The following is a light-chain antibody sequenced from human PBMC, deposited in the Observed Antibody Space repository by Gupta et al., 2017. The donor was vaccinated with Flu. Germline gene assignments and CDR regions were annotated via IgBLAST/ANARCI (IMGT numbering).Light chain of an antibody. CDR1: QSVSSSY. CDR2: CAS. V-gene: IGKV3-20*01. J-gene: IGKJ2*03. CDR3: QQYGSSPPRS. Sequence: EIVLTQSPGTLSLSPGERSTLSCRACQSVSSSYLAWYQQKPRPAPRHLIYCASSRATGIPDRFSGSGSVTDYTLTIIILEHEDFAVYYCQQYGSSPPRSFGQGTKLEIK.